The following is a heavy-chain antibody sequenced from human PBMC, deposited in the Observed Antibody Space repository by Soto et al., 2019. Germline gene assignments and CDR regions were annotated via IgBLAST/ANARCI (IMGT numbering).Heavy chain of an antibody. CDR1: GGTFSSYA. Sequence: VASVKVSCKASGGTFSSYAISWVRQAPGQGLEWMGGIIPIFGTANYAQKFQGRVTITADESTSTAYMELSSLRSEDTAVYYCAGSGKTTVTTFPYYYYYYGMDVWGQGTTVTVSS. D-gene: IGHD4-4*01. CDR3: AGSGKTTVTTFPYYYYYYGMDV. V-gene: IGHV1-69*13. J-gene: IGHJ6*02. CDR2: IIPIFGTA.